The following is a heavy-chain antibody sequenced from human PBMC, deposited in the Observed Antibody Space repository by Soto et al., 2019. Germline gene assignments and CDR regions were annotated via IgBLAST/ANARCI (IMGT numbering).Heavy chain of an antibody. CDR2: ISKSDYT. D-gene: IGHD2-2*01. J-gene: IGHJ4*02. CDR3: AREDSIIIPAVSDF. V-gene: IGHV3-21*01. Sequence: GGSLRLSCTVSGFAFNNYGINWVRQAPGKGLEWVSSISKSDYTYYSDSVKGRFTISRDNAKNSVSLQMNTLRVEDTAVYYCAREDSIIIPAVSDFWGQGTLVTVS. CDR1: GFAFNNYG.